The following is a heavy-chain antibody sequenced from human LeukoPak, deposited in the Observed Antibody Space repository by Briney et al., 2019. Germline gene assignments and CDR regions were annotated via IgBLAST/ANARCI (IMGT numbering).Heavy chain of an antibody. Sequence: SETLSLTCAVYGGSFSGYYWSWIRQPPGKGLEWIGYIYHSGSTYYNPSLKSRVTISVDRSKNQFSLKLSSVTAADTAVYYCARGESGYSYGVDYWGQGTLVTVSS. CDR2: IYHSGST. CDR1: GGSFSGYY. CDR3: ARGESGYSYGVDY. D-gene: IGHD5-18*01. J-gene: IGHJ4*02. V-gene: IGHV4-34*01.